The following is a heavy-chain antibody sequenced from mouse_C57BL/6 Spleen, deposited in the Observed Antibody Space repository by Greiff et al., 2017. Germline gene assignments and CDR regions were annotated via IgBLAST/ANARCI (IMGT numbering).Heavy chain of an antibody. Sequence: QVQLQQSGAELVKPGASVKLSCKASGYTFTSYWMHWVKQRPGQGLEWIGMIHPNSGSTNYNEKFKSKATLTVDKSSSTAYMQLSSLTSEDSAIYYCARITGTQYYFDYWGQGTTLTVSS. CDR1: GYTFTSYW. D-gene: IGHD4-1*01. V-gene: IGHV1-64*01. J-gene: IGHJ2*01. CDR2: IHPNSGST. CDR3: ARITGTQYYFDY.